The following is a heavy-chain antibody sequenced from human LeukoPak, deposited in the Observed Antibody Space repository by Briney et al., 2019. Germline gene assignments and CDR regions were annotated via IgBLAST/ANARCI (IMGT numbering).Heavy chain of an antibody. D-gene: IGHD3-3*01. CDR1: GYTFTSYG. CDR3: ARFTYDFWSGYYMPDDP. V-gene: IGHV1-18*01. J-gene: IGHJ5*02. CDR2: ISIYNGNT. Sequence: ASVKVSCKASGYTFTSYGISWVRQAPGQGLEWMGWISIYNGNTDYAQELRGRVTMTTDTSTSTAYLELRGLRSDDTAVYYCARFTYDFWSGYYMPDDPWGQGTLVTVSS.